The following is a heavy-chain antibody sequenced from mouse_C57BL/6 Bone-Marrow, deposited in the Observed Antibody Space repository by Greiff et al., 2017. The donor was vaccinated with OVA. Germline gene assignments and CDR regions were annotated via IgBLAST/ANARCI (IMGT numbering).Heavy chain of an antibody. CDR2: ISYSGST. J-gene: IGHJ4*01. CDR3: ARAGYYGSSYGHYAMDD. D-gene: IGHD1-1*01. CDR1: GYSITSGYD. V-gene: IGHV3-1*01. Sequence: EVQLVESGPGMVKPSQSLSLTCTVTGYSITSGYDWHWIRHFPGNKLEWMGYISYSGSTNYNPSLKSRISITHDTSKNHIFLKVKSVTTEETATYYCARAGYYGSSYGHYAMDDWGQGTSVTVSS.